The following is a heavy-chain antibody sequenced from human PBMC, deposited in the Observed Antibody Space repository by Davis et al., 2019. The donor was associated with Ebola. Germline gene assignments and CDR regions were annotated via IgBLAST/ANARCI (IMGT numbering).Heavy chain of an antibody. J-gene: IGHJ4*02. Sequence: GESLKIPCAASGFSFNSYAMHWVRQGPGKGLEWVALILHDGRQEYYAESVKGRFTISRDNSKDTLYLQMNGLRTEDTSVYYCARAGFDEVLDYWGQGTPVTVSS. D-gene: IGHD3-3*01. V-gene: IGHV3-30*04. CDR1: GFSFNSYA. CDR2: ILHDGRQE. CDR3: ARAGFDEVLDY.